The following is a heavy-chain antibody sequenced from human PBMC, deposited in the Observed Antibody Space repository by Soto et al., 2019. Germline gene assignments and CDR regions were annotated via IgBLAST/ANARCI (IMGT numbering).Heavy chain of an antibody. CDR1: GYTFTNYG. CDR3: AIYDVWSGYPDYYYGMDV. Sequence: ASVKVSCKASGYTFTNYGISWVRQAPGQGLEWMGWISAYNGNTNYAQKLQGRVTMTTDTSTSTAYMELSSLRSEDTAVYYCAIYDVWSGYPDYYYGMDVWGQGTTVTVSS. CDR2: ISAYNGNT. D-gene: IGHD3-3*01. V-gene: IGHV1-18*01. J-gene: IGHJ6*02.